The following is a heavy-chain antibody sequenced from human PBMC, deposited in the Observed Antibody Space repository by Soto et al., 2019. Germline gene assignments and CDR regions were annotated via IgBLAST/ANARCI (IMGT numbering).Heavy chain of an antibody. Sequence: EVQLVESGGGLVKPGGSLRLSCAASGFTFSSYSMNWVRQAPGKGLEWVSSISSSSSYIYYADSVKGRFTISRDNAKNSLYLQMNSLRAEDTAVYYCARDDTAMAPGYYYYYGMDVWGQGTTVTVSS. D-gene: IGHD5-18*01. CDR1: GFTFSSYS. J-gene: IGHJ6*02. CDR2: ISSSSSYI. CDR3: ARDDTAMAPGYYYYYGMDV. V-gene: IGHV3-21*01.